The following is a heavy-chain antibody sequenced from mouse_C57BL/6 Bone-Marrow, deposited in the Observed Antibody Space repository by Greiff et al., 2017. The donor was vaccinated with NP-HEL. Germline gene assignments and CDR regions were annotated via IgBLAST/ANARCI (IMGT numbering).Heavy chain of an antibody. Sequence: QVQLQQSGPGLVQPSQSLSITCTVSGFSLTSYGVHWVRQSPGKGLEWLGVIWSGGSTDYNAAFISRLSISKDNSKSQVFFKMNSLQADDTAIYYCARKPDYGSSDPLYYYAMDYWGQGTSVTVSS. CDR2: IWSGGST. CDR3: ARKPDYGSSDPLYYYAMDY. V-gene: IGHV2-2*01. CDR1: GFSLTSYG. J-gene: IGHJ4*01. D-gene: IGHD1-1*01.